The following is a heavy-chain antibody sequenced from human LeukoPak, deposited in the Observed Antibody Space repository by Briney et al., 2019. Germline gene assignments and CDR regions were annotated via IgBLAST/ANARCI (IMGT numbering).Heavy chain of an antibody. D-gene: IGHD6-19*01. CDR3: ATEGGSGSHYYYMDV. CDR1: GYSFTGYY. V-gene: IGHV1-2*02. J-gene: IGHJ6*03. CDR2: INPNSGGT. Sequence: ASVKVSCKASGYSFTGYYMHWVRQAPGQGLEWMGWINPNSGGTNYAQKFQGRVTMTRDTSISTAYMELSRLRSGDTAVYYCATEGGSGSHYYYMDVWGKGTTVTVSS.